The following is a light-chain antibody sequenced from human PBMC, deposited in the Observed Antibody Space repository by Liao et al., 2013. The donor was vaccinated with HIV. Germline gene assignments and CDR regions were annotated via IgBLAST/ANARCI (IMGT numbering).Light chain of an antibody. Sequence: SYELTQPPSVSVSPGQTASITCSGDKLGNKYTCWYQQKPGQSPVLVIYQDNKRPSGIPARFSGSNSGNTATLTISGTQAMDEADYYCQAWDSSSWVFGGGTTLTVL. J-gene: IGLJ3*02. CDR2: QDN. CDR3: QAWDSSSWV. CDR1: KLGNKY. V-gene: IGLV3-1*01.